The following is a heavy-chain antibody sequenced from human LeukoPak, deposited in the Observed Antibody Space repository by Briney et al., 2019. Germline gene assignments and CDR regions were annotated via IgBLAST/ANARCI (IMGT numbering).Heavy chain of an antibody. CDR3: ARAQSLTAPAGTFANS. J-gene: IGHJ4*02. V-gene: IGHV1-2*02. Sequence: ASVKVSCKASGYTFTAYFLHWVRRAPGQGFEWMGWINPNSGGTYYTQTFQGRVTMTRDMSISTAYMELSSLRSDDTAVYYCARAQSLTAPAGTFANSWGQGTLVTVSS. CDR1: GYTFTAYF. CDR2: INPNSGGT. D-gene: IGHD6-13*01.